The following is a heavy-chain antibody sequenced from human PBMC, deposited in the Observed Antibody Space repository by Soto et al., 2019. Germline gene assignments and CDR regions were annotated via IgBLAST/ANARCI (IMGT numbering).Heavy chain of an antibody. CDR2: IYSSGST. CDR3: ARSSHKESWFDP. Sequence: SETLSLTCTVSGGSVSNFYWNWMRQSAGKGLEWIGRIYSSGSTNYNPSLRSRVTMSVDTSKNQFSLKLNSVTAADTAVYYCARSSHKESWFDPWGQGTLVTVSS. D-gene: IGHD6-13*01. CDR1: GGSVSNFY. V-gene: IGHV4-4*07. J-gene: IGHJ5*02.